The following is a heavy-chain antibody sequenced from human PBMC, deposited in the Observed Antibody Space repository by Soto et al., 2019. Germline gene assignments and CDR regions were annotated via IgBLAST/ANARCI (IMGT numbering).Heavy chain of an antibody. J-gene: IGHJ3*02. Sequence: SETLSLTCTVSGGSISSYYWSWIRQPPGKGLEWIGYIYYSGSTNYNPSLKSRVTISVDTCKNQFSLKLTSVTAAFTAVYYCARLRDAFDIWGQGTMVTVSS. CDR3: ARLRDAFDI. V-gene: IGHV4-59*08. CDR1: GGSISSYY. CDR2: IYYSGST.